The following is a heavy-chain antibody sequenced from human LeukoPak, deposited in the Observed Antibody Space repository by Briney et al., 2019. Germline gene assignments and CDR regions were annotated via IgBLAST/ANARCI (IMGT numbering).Heavy chain of an antibody. J-gene: IGHJ4*02. D-gene: IGHD2-15*01. Sequence: ASVKVSFKASGYTFTSYYIHWVRQAPGQGLEGMGIINPSGGSTSYAQKFQGRVTMTRDTSTSTVYMELSSLRSEDTAVYYCARDLGIVVVVAATPGVDYWGQGTLVTVSS. CDR3: ARDLGIVVVVAATPGVDY. CDR1: GYTFTSYY. V-gene: IGHV1-46*01. CDR2: INPSGGST.